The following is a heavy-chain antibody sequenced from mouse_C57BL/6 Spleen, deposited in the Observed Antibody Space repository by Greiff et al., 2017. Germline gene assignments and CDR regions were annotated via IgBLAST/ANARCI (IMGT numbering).Heavy chain of an antibody. D-gene: IGHD2-4*01. Sequence: VKLVESGPGLVQPSQSLSITCTVSGFSLTSYGVHWVRQSPGKGLEWLGVIWRGGSTDYNAAFMSRLSITKDNSKSQVFFKMNSLQADDTAIYYCAKGRYDYDVPWFAYWGQGTLVTVSA. CDR2: IWRGGST. CDR3: AKGRYDYDVPWFAY. J-gene: IGHJ3*01. CDR1: GFSLTSYG. V-gene: IGHV2-5*01.